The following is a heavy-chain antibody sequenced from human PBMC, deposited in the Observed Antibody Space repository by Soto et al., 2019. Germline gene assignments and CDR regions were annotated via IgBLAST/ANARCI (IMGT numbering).Heavy chain of an antibody. CDR3: ARVAPRYCIGGSCYAGRDY. Sequence: QLQLQQWGAGLLKPSETLALTCAVYGVCFSGYYWGWIRQPPGKGLEWIGEINHSGSTHYNPSLKSALPISVDTCKTQCAVTLRSVTAADTALYYCARVAPRYCIGGSCYAGRDYWGPGSLGT. V-gene: IGHV4-34*01. CDR1: GVCFSGYY. J-gene: IGHJ4*02. CDR2: INHSGST. D-gene: IGHD2-15*01.